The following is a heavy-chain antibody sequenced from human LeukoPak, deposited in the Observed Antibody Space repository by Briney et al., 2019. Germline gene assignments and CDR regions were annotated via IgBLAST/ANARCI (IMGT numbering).Heavy chain of an antibody. V-gene: IGHV3-23*01. CDR3: AKAHPYYGDPYGMDV. Sequence: PGGSLRLSCAASGFTFSSYAMSWARQAPGKGLEWVSAISGSGGSTYYADSVKGRFTISRDNSKNTLYLQMNSLRAEDTAVYYCAKAHPYYGDPYGMDVWGQGTTVTVSS. CDR2: ISGSGGST. D-gene: IGHD4-17*01. J-gene: IGHJ6*02. CDR1: GFTFSSYA.